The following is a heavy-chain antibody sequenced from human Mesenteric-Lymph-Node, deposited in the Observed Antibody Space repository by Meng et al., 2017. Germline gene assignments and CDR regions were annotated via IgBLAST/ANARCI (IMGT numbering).Heavy chain of an antibody. Sequence: GESVKISCAASGFTFSSYAMSWVRQAPGKGLEWVAVIWYDGSNKYYADSVKGRFTISRDNSKNTLYLQMNSLRAEDTAVYYCARSGSSGYYYEFDYWGQGTLVTVSS. J-gene: IGHJ4*02. CDR3: ARSGSSGYYYEFDY. CDR2: IWYDGSNK. D-gene: IGHD3-22*01. CDR1: GFTFSSYA. V-gene: IGHV3-33*08.